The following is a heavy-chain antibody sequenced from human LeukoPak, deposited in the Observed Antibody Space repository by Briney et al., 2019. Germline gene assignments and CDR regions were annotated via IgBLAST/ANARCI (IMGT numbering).Heavy chain of an antibody. CDR2: ISGTVSAV. Sequence: GGSRRLSCPASGFSFITYAMNRVRQAPGKGLEWASGISGTVSAVGYADSVKVCFTVSRDTSKRTVYLQMSGLRVDDTAVYYCVKGSGTHYYFYYMDVWGKGTPVTVSS. D-gene: IGHD1-26*01. CDR1: GFSFITYA. V-gene: IGHV3-23*01. J-gene: IGHJ6*03. CDR3: VKGSGTHYYFYYMDV.